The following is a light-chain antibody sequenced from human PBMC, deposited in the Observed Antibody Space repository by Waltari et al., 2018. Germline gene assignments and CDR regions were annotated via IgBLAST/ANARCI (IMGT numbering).Light chain of an antibody. CDR3: CSYAGAGTGV. Sequence: QSALTQPASVSGSPGQSITISCTGTSGDVGGYNLFSWYQQHPGKAPNLMIYAVGKRPSGISNRFSGSKSGNTASLSISGLQAEDEADYYCCSYAGAGTGVFGGGTKVTVL. V-gene: IGLV2-23*02. CDR2: AVG. J-gene: IGLJ3*02. CDR1: SGDVGGYNL.